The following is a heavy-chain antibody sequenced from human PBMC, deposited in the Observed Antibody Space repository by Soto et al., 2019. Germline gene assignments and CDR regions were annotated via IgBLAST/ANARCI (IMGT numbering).Heavy chain of an antibody. J-gene: IGHJ4*02. V-gene: IGHV1-18*01. CDR2: ISVYNGNT. CDR3: ARSGSSWNLREFDY. CDR1: DYTFTSYG. Sequence: QVQLVQSGAEVKKPGASVKVSCKASDYTFTSYGIIWVRQAPGQGLEWIGWISVYNGNTNYAQKFRGRVTMTTDISTTTAYMEMRSLRSDDTGVYYCARSGSSWNLREFDYWGQGTLVTVSS. D-gene: IGHD6-13*01.